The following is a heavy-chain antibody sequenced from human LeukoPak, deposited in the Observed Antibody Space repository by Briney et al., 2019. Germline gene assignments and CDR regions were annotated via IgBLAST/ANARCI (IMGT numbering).Heavy chain of an antibody. D-gene: IGHD2-8*01. CDR3: AASYGVSGKFDY. Sequence: GGSLRLSCAASGFTFDDYAMHWVRQAPGKGLEWVSGISWNSGSIGYADSVKGRFTISRDNAKNSLYLQMNSLRAEDMALYYCAASYGVSGKFDYWGQGTLVTVSS. CDR2: ISWNSGSI. J-gene: IGHJ4*02. CDR1: GFTFDDYA. V-gene: IGHV3-9*03.